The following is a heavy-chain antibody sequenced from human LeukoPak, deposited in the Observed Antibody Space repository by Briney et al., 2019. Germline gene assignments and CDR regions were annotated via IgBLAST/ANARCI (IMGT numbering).Heavy chain of an antibody. Sequence: GGSLRLSCTVSGFTVSSNSMSWVRQAPGKGLEWVSFIYSDNTHYSDSVKGRFTISRDNSKNSLYLQMNSLRAEDTAVYYCAREGPGASSFDYWGQGTLVTVSS. J-gene: IGHJ4*02. CDR1: GFTVSSNS. CDR2: IYSDNT. V-gene: IGHV3-53*01. D-gene: IGHD1-26*01. CDR3: AREGPGASSFDY.